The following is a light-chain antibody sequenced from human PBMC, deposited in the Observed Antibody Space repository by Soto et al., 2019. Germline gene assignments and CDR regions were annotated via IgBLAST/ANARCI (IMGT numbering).Light chain of an antibody. V-gene: IGLV2-23*02. Sequence: QSALTQPASVSGSPGQSINISCTGTSSDVGRYNLVSWYQQHPGKAPKLIIYEVNKRPSGVSNRFSGSKSGNTASLTISGLQAEDEADYYCCSYAGYSTLVVFGTGTKLTVL. CDR3: CSYAGYSTLVV. J-gene: IGLJ1*01. CDR2: EVN. CDR1: SSDVGRYNL.